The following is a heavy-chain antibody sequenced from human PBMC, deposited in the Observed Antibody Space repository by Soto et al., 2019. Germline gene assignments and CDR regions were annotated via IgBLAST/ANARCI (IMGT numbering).Heavy chain of an antibody. Sequence: EVQLVQSGAEVKKPGESLKISCKASGYSFTNYWIGWVRQMPGKGLEWMGIIHPGDSSSRYSPSFQGQVTISVDKSISTAYLQWNSLKASDTAMYYCARWPTGATASNFDYWGQGILVTVSS. CDR3: ARWPTGATASNFDY. V-gene: IGHV5-51*01. CDR2: IHPGDSSS. CDR1: GYSFTNYW. J-gene: IGHJ4*02. D-gene: IGHD1-26*01.